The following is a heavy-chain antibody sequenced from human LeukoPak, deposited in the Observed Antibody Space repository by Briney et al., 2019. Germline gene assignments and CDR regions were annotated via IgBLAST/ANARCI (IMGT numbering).Heavy chain of an antibody. CDR1: GYTFTSYD. J-gene: IGHJ4*02. V-gene: IGHV1-8*01. CDR2: MNPNSGNT. CDR3: ARVRTAAGAFDY. D-gene: IGHD6-13*01. Sequence: GASVTVSCKASGYTFTSYDINWVRQATGQGLEWMGWMNPNSGNTGYAQKFQGRVTMTRNTSISTAYMELSSLRSEDTAVYCCARVRTAAGAFDYWGQGTLVTVSS.